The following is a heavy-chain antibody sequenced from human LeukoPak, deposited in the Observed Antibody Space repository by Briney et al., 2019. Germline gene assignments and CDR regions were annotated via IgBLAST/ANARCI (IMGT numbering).Heavy chain of an antibody. V-gene: IGHV3-30*18. CDR3: AKDVEMATIEGNFDY. CDR2: ISYDGSNK. J-gene: IGHJ4*02. CDR1: GLTFSSYG. D-gene: IGHD5-24*01. Sequence: GGSLRLSCAASGLTFSSYGMHWVRQAPGKGLEWVAVISYDGSNKYYADSVKGRFTISRDNSKNTLYLQMNSLRAEDTAVYYCAKDVEMATIEGNFDYWGQGTLVTVSS.